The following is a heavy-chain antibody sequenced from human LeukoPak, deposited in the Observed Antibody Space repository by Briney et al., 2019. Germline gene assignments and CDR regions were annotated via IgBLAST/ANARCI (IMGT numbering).Heavy chain of an antibody. CDR2: ISSSSSYI. CDR1: GFTFSSYA. CDR3: ARDRLYYYDSSVYRWFDP. J-gene: IGHJ5*02. V-gene: IGHV3-21*01. Sequence: PGGSLRLSCAASGFTFSSYAMSWVRQAPGKGLEWVSSISSSSSYIYYADSVKGRFTISRDNAKNSLYLQMNSLRAEDTAVYYCARDRLYYYDSSVYRWFDPWGQGTLVTVSS. D-gene: IGHD3-22*01.